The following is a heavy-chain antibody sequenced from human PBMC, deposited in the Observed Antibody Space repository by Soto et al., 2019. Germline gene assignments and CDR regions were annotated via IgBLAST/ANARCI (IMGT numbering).Heavy chain of an antibody. CDR2: INPYNGNT. D-gene: IGHD3-10*02. CDR1: DYSFSTYS. J-gene: IGHJ4*02. Sequence: QVQLVQSGVEVKRPGASVRVSCKASDYSFSTYSLSWVRQAPGQGLEWMGRINPYNGNTNSAQKFQGRVTMTTDTSSSTAYMEMRSLTSDDTAIYYCARHVLSSSPYFDYWGQGTLVTVSS. CDR3: ARHVLSSSPYFDY. V-gene: IGHV1-18*01.